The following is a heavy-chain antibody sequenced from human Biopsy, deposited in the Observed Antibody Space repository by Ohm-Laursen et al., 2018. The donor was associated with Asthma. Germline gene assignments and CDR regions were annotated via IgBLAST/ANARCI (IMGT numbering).Heavy chain of an antibody. J-gene: IGHJ6*02. CDR1: GDSFSNYA. V-gene: IGHV1-69*01. Sequence: SSVTVSCKASGDSFSNYAISWARQAPGQGREWMGGLIPVLGTPDHAQMFEGRVTITADESTSTAYMELSSLSSEDTAVYYCARGYSGSDRIVYYYSGLEVWGQGTTVTVSS. CDR2: LIPVLGTP. CDR3: ARGYSGSDRIVYYYSGLEV. D-gene: IGHD5-12*01.